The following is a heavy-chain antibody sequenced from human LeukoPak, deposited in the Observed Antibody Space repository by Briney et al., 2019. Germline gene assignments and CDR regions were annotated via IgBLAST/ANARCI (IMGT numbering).Heavy chain of an antibody. CDR1: GFIFSSYS. J-gene: IGHJ4*02. D-gene: IGHD3-22*01. Sequence: GGSLRLSCAASGFIFSSYSMNWVRQAPGKGLECVSSISSSSSYIYYADSVKGRFTISRDNAKNSLYLQMNSLRAEDTAVYYCASSKKGDSSGQNYWGQGTLVTVSS. V-gene: IGHV3-21*01. CDR3: ASSKKGDSSGQNY. CDR2: ISSSSSYI.